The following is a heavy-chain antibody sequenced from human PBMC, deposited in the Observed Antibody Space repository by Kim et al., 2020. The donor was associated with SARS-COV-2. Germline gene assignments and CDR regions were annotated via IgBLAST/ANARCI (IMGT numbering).Heavy chain of an antibody. V-gene: IGHV3-11*04. CDR2: ISSSGSTI. Sequence: AAAASGFTFSDYYMSRIRQAQGKGLERVSYISSSGSTIYYADSVKGRFTISRDNAKNSLYLQMNSLRAEDTAVYYCASSRRRQDYWGQGTLVTVSS. J-gene: IGHJ4*02. CDR3: ASSRRRQDY. CDR1: GFTFSDYY.